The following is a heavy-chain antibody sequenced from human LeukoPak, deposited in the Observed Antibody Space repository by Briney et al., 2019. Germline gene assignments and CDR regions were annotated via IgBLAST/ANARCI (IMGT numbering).Heavy chain of an antibody. CDR3: AKGTDTSRRQNFDI. J-gene: IGHJ4*02. CDR2: ITSSGDGT. CDR1: GFTFTSYA. Sequence: GGSLRLSCEASGFTFTSYAMHWVRQAPGKGLEWVSSITSSGDGTFYTDAVSGRFTISRDNGKKTVFLQMKSLRRGDSALYYCAKGTDTSRRQNFDIWGQGTLVTVSS. V-gene: IGHV3-23*01. D-gene: IGHD2-2*01.